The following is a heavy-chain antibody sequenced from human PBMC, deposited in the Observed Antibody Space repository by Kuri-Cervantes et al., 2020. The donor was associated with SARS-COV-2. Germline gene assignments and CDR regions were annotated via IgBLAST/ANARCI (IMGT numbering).Heavy chain of an antibody. V-gene: IGHV3-48*01. CDR2: ITSFSGSI. D-gene: IGHD3-22*01. CDR1: GFSFNHYS. CDR3: ARDGRDYQDSGGFRIDP. Sequence: GGSLRLSCVGSGFSFNHYSMNWVRQAPGKGLEWIAYITSFSGSIYYADSVKGRFTISRDNAERSLFLQMNDLRADDTAVYFCARDGRDYQDSGGFRIDPWGQGTLVTVSS. J-gene: IGHJ5*02.